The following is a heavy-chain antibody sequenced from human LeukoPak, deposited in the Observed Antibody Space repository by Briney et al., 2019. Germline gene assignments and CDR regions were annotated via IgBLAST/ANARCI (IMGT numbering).Heavy chain of an antibody. J-gene: IGHJ4*02. V-gene: IGHV4-31*03. CDR2: IYYSGST. CDR3: ARWTGYCSGGSCYSAGCFDY. D-gene: IGHD2-15*01. CDR1: GGSISSGGYY. Sequence: SETLSLTCTVSGGSISSGGYYWSWIRQHPGKGLEWIGYIYYSGSTYYNPSLKSRVTISVDTSKNQFSLKLSSVTAADTAVYYCARWTGYCSGGSCYSAGCFDYWGQGTLVTVSS.